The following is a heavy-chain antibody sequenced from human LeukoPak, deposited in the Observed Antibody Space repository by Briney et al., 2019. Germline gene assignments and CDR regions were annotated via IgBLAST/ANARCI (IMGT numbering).Heavy chain of an antibody. CDR1: GYTFTGYY. Sequence: ASVKVSCKASGYTFTGYYIHWVRQAPGQGLEWLGWINPNNGGTKFAQKFQGRVTMTRDTSISTAYMELSGLGSDDTAVYHCGSWDYGSGSYSPYYWGQGTLVTVSS. V-gene: IGHV1-2*02. D-gene: IGHD3-10*01. CDR2: INPNNGGT. J-gene: IGHJ4*02. CDR3: GSWDYGSGSYSPYY.